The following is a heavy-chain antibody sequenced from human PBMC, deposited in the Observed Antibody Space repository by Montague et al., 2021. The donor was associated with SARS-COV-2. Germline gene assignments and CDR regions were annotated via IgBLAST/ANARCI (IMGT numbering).Heavy chain of an antibody. V-gene: IGHV3-30-3*01. Sequence: SLRLSCPASGFTFSSYAMHWVRQAPGKGLEWVAVISYDGSNKYYADSVKGRFTISRDNSKNTLYLQMNSLRAEDTAVYYCARGHTGGYSSWFDPWGQGTLVTVSS. CDR3: ARGHTGGYSSWFDP. J-gene: IGHJ5*02. D-gene: IGHD4-11*01. CDR2: ISYDGSNK. CDR1: GFTFSSYA.